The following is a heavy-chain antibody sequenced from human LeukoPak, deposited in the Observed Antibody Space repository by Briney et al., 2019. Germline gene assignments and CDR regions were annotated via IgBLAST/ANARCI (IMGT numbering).Heavy chain of an antibody. D-gene: IGHD4-17*01. CDR2: IYYSGST. J-gene: IGHJ4*02. CDR1: GGSISSYY. Sequence: PSETLSLTCAVSGGSISSYYWSWIRQPPGKGLEWIGYIYYSGSTNYNPSLKSRVTISVDTSKNQFSLKLSSVTAADTAVYYCARVGGAGPAYWGQGTLVTVSS. CDR3: ARVGGAGPAY. V-gene: IGHV4-59*01.